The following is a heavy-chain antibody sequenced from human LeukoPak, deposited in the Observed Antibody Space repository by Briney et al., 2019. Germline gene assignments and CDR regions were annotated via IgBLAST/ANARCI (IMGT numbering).Heavy chain of an antibody. CDR1: GFTFSSYA. D-gene: IGHD3-10*01. CDR2: ISYDGSNK. Sequence: GGPLRLSCAASGFTFSSYAMHGVRQAPGKGLEGVAVISYDGSNKYYADSVKGRFTISRHNSKNTLYLQMNSLRAEDTAVYYCARARGQATNYYSYYMDVWGKGTTVTVSS. V-gene: IGHV3-30*04. J-gene: IGHJ6*03. CDR3: ARARGQATNYYSYYMDV.